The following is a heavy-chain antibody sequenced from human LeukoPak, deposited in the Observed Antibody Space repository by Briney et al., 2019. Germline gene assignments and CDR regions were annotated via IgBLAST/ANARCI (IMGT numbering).Heavy chain of an antibody. CDR3: ARLQSPDSPLDI. CDR1: GFSFSDYF. Sequence: PGGSLRLSRAASGFSFSDYFMTWIRQAPGKGLEWVSYISDTGRTIYYADSVRGRFTISRDNAKDSLFLQMDTLRAEDTAVYYCARLQSPDSPLDIWGQGTMVTVSS. J-gene: IGHJ3*02. V-gene: IGHV3-11*01. D-gene: IGHD5-24*01. CDR2: ISDTGRTI.